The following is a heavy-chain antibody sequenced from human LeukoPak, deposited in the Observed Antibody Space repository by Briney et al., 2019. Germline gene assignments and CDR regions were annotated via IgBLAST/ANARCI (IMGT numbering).Heavy chain of an antibody. J-gene: IGHJ3*02. V-gene: IGHV3-30*18. CDR3: AKSIVGATGDAFDI. CDR1: GFTFSNYG. D-gene: IGHD1-26*01. Sequence: GGSLRLSCAASGFTFSNYGMHWVRQAPGKGPEWVAVISFDGSNKYYADSVKGRFTISRDNSKNTLYLQMNSLRAEDKAVYYCAKSIVGATGDAFDIWGQGTMVTVSS. CDR2: ISFDGSNK.